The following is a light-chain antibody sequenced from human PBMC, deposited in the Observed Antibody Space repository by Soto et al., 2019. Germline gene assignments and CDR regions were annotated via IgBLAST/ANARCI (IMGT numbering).Light chain of an antibody. V-gene: IGKV3-20*01. J-gene: IGKJ1*01. CDR3: HQYGSSPQT. CDR2: GVF. Sequence: EIVLTQSPDTLSLSPGERATLSCRASQRGYDGYLAWYQQRPGQPPRLLIYGVFTRADGIPDRFSGSGSGTDFTLTITRLEPEDFAVFYCHQYGSSPQTFGQGTKVEIK. CDR1: QRGYDGY.